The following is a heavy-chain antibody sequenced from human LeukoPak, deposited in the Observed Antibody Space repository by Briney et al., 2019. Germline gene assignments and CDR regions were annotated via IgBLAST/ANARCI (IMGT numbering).Heavy chain of an antibody. CDR3: ATGRDGYNSEYFQH. J-gene: IGHJ1*01. D-gene: IGHD5-24*01. Sequence: ASVKVSCKASGYTFTRYLMHWVRQAPGQGLEWMGIINPSGGSTNYPQKFQGRVTMIRDTSTSTVYMELSSLRSEDTAVYFCATGRDGYNSEYFQHWGQGTLVTVSS. V-gene: IGHV1-46*01. CDR1: GYTFTRYL. CDR2: INPSGGST.